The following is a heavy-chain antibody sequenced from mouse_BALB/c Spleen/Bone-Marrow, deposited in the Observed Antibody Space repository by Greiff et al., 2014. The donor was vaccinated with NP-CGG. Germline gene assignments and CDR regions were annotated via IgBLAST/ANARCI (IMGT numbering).Heavy chain of an antibody. D-gene: IGHD2-4*01. CDR3: ARGIYYDSTWFAY. Sequence: VQRVESGPELGRPGVSVKISCKGSGYTFTDYAMQWVKQSHAKSLEWIGVISTYSGNTNYNQKFKGKATMTVDKSSSTAYMELARLPSEDSAIYYCARGIYYDSTWFAYWGQGTLVTVSA. CDR2: ISTYSGNT. CDR1: GYTFTDYA. J-gene: IGHJ3*01. V-gene: IGHV1-67*01.